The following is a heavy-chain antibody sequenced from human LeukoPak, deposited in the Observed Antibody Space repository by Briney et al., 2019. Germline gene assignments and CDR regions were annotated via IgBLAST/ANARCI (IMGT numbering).Heavy chain of an antibody. CDR2: IDPSDSYT. CDR3: ATLRCSSTSCPYGMDV. CDR1: GYSFTSYW. D-gene: IGHD2-2*01. V-gene: IGHV5-10-1*01. J-gene: IGHJ6*04. Sequence: GESLKISCKGSGYSFTSYWISWVRQVPGKGLEWMGRIDPSDSYTNYSPSFQGHVTISADKSISTAYLRWSSLKASDTAMYYCATLRCSSTSCPYGMDVWGKGTTVTVSS.